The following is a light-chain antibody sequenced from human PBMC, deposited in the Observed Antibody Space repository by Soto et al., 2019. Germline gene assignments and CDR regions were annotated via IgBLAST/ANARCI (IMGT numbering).Light chain of an antibody. J-gene: IGLJ3*02. CDR2: SNN. V-gene: IGLV1-47*02. CDR3: AAWDDSLSGWV. Sequence: QSVLTQPPSASGTPGQRVTISCSGSTSNIGSNYVYWYQQSPGTAPNLLIYSNNQRPSGVPDRFSGSKSGTSASLAISGLRSDDEADYYCAAWDDSLSGWVFGGGTKLTV. CDR1: TSNIGSNY.